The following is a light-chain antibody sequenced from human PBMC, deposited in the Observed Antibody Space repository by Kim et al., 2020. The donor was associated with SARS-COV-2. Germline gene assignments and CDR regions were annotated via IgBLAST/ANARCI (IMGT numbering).Light chain of an antibody. CDR1: SLRNSY. Sequence: SSELTQDPAVSVALGQTVSITCQGDSLRNSYVTWYQQRPGQAPVLVIYGKNRRPSGIPDRFSGSNSRNAASLTITGAQAEDEADYYCSSRDTRRGHPGDVLFGGGTQLTVL. J-gene: IGLJ2*01. CDR2: GKN. V-gene: IGLV3-19*01. CDR3: SSRDTRRGHPGDVL.